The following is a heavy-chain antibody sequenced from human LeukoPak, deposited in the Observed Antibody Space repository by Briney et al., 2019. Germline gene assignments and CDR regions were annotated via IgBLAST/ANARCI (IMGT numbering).Heavy chain of an antibody. V-gene: IGHV4-39*02. D-gene: IGHD6-25*01. CDR2: IRYSGRT. J-gene: IGHJ4*02. Sequence: ETLSLTCTVSGGSISSNTYYWSWIRQPPGKGLEWIGSIRYSGRTYYKPSLKSRVTLSVDTSKNQLLLNLRSVTAADTAMYYCAREFNGSPDYLGQGTLVTVSS. CDR3: AREFNGSPDY. CDR1: GGSISSNTYY.